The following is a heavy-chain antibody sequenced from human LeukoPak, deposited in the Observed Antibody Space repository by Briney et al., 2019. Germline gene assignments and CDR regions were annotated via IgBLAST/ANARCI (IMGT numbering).Heavy chain of an antibody. CDR2: IWYDGSNK. J-gene: IGHJ4*02. CDR3: AKDLIGMFDY. CDR1: GFTFSSYG. V-gene: IGHV3-33*06. Sequence: PGGSLRLSCAASGFTFSSYGMHWVRQAPGKGLEWVAVIWYDGSNKYYADSVKGRFTISRDNSKNTLYLQMNRLRAGDTAVYYCAKDLIGMFDYWGQGTLVTVSS.